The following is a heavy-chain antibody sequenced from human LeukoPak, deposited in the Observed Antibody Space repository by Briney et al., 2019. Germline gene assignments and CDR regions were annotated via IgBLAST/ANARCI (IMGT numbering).Heavy chain of an antibody. J-gene: IGHJ4*02. D-gene: IGHD3-22*01. CDR1: GYSISSGYY. CDR2: TYHSGST. Sequence: SETLSLTCAVSGYSISSGYYWGWIRQPPGKGLEWIGSTYHSGSTYYNPSLKSRVTISVDTSKNQFSLKLSSVTAADTAVYYCARRDSSGYYFDYWGQGTLVTVSS. V-gene: IGHV4-38-2*01. CDR3: ARRDSSGYYFDY.